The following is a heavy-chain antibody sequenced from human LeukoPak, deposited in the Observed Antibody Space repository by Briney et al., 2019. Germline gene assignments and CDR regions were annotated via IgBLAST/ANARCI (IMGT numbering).Heavy chain of an antibody. J-gene: IGHJ3*02. CDR3: ARSPRYCSGGSCYSEDAFDI. V-gene: IGHV4-30-2*01. CDR2: IYHSGST. D-gene: IGHD2-15*01. CDR1: GGSISSGGYS. Sequence: SQTLSLTCAVSGGSISSGGYSWSWIRQPPGKGLERIGDIYHSGSTYYNPSLKSRVTISVDRSKNQFSLKLSSVTAADTAVYYCARSPRYCSGGSCYSEDAFDIWGQGTMVTVSS.